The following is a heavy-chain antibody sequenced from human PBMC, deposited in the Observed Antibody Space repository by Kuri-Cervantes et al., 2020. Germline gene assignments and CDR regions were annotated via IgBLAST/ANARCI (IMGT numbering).Heavy chain of an antibody. Sequence: LSLTCAASGFIFDDYGMTWVRQAPGRGLEWVSAINWSGDSTGYADSVKGRFTIFRDNANNSLYLQMHSLTAEDTALYYCARVRIQLWQDAYDIWGQGTMVTDSS. CDR1: GFIFDDYG. J-gene: IGHJ3*02. CDR2: INWSGDST. V-gene: IGHV3-20*04. CDR3: ARVRIQLWQDAYDI. D-gene: IGHD5-18*01.